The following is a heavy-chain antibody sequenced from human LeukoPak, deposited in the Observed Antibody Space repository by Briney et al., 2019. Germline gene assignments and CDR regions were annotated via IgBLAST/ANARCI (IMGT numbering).Heavy chain of an antibody. D-gene: IGHD3-3*01. CDR1: GYTFTSYG. J-gene: IGHJ4*02. CDR3: ARLRITIFGVVPGGDDY. CDR2: ISAYNGNT. V-gene: IGHV1-18*01. Sequence: GASVKVSCKAPGYTFTSYGISWVRQAPGQGLEWMGWISAYNGNTNYAQKLQGRVTMTTDTSTSTAYMELRSLRSDDTAVYYCARLRITIFGVVPGGDDYWGQGTLVTVSS.